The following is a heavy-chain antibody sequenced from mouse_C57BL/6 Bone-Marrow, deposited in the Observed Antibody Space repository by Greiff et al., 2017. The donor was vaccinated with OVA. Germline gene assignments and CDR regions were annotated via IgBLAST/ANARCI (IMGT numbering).Heavy chain of an antibody. CDR2: IDPENGDT. Sequence: VQLQQSGAELVRPGASVKLSCTASGFNIKDDYMHRVKQRPEQGLEWIGWIDPENGDTEYASKFQGKATITADTSSNTAYLQLSSLTSEDTAVYYCTTEDYGSSWFAYWGQGTLVTVSA. D-gene: IGHD1-1*01. V-gene: IGHV14-4*01. CDR1: GFNIKDDY. CDR3: TTEDYGSSWFAY. J-gene: IGHJ3*01.